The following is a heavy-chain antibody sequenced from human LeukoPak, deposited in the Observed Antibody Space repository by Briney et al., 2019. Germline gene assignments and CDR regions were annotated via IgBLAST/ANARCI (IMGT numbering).Heavy chain of an antibody. CDR1: GYSISSGYY. CDR2: IYHSGST. CDR3: ARLLLTVTRGYFDY. D-gene: IGHD4-17*01. V-gene: IGHV4-38-2*02. Sequence: PSETLSLTCTVSGYSISSGYYWGWIRQPPGKGLEWIGSIYHSGSTYYNPSLKSRVTISVDTSKNQFSLKLSSVTAADTAVYYCARLLLTVTRGYFDYWGQGTLVTVSS. J-gene: IGHJ4*02.